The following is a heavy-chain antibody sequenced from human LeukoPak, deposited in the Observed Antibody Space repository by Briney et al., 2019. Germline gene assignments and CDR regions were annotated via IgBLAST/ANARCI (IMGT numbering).Heavy chain of an antibody. V-gene: IGHV4-39*07. Sequence: PSETLSLTCTVSGGSISSSSYYWGWIRQPPGKGLEWIGYIYHSGSTYYNPSLKSRVTISVDRSKNQFSLKLSSVTAADTAVYYCARGRYYYDSSGIGHDAFDIWGQGTMVTVSS. D-gene: IGHD3-22*01. CDR3: ARGRYYYDSSGIGHDAFDI. CDR1: GGSISSSSYY. J-gene: IGHJ3*02. CDR2: IYHSGST.